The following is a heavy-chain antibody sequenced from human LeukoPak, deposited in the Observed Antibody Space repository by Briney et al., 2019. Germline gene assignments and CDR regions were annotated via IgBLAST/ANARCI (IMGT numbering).Heavy chain of an antibody. V-gene: IGHV3-7*01. CDR3: ARDMGSYSDY. Sequence: GGSLRLSCAASGFTISNYWMTWVRQAPGKGLEWVANIKSDGSENSYVDSVEGRFTISRDNAQKSLYLQMSSLRVEDTAVYYCARDMGSYSDYWGQGTLVTVSS. D-gene: IGHD3-10*01. J-gene: IGHJ4*02. CDR1: GFTISNYW. CDR2: IKSDGSEN.